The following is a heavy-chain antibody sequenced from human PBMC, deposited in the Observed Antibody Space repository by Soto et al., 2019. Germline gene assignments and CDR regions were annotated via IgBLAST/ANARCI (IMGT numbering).Heavy chain of an antibody. CDR1: GDSISSAGYS. J-gene: IGHJ5*02. V-gene: IGHV4-39*02. CDR2: IYYSGNT. CDR3: ARDFPYYDFWSGYPGSRWFDP. Sequence: LSLTCTVSGDSISSAGYSWGWIRQPPGKGLEYIGTIYYSGNTYYNSSLMSRVTISLDTSKNQFSLKLSSVTAADTAVYYCARDFPYYDFWSGYPGSRWFDPWGQGTLVTVSS. D-gene: IGHD3-3*01.